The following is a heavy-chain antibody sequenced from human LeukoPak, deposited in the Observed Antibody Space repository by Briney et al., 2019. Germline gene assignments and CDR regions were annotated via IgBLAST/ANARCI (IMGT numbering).Heavy chain of an antibody. CDR2: IYPGDSDT. Sequence: GESLKISCKGFGYSFTSYWIGWVRQMPGKGLEWMGIIYPGDSDTRYSPSFQGQVTISADKSISTAYLQWSSLKASDTAMYYCARQGVPAAILNWFDPWGQGTLVTVSS. D-gene: IGHD2-2*01. CDR3: ARQGVPAAILNWFDP. V-gene: IGHV5-51*01. J-gene: IGHJ5*02. CDR1: GYSFTSYW.